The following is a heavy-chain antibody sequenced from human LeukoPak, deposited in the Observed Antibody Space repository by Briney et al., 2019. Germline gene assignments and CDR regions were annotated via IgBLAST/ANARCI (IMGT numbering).Heavy chain of an antibody. CDR1: GFTFSDYY. CDR3: AREPRFLEWLLSHFDY. Sequence: GGSLRLSCAASGFTFSDYYMSWIRQAPGKGLEWVSYISSSGSTIYYANSVKGRFTISRDNAKNSLYLQMNSLRAEDTAVYYCAREPRFLEWLLSHFDYWGQGTLVTVSS. J-gene: IGHJ4*02. V-gene: IGHV3-11*04. CDR2: ISSSGSTI. D-gene: IGHD3-3*01.